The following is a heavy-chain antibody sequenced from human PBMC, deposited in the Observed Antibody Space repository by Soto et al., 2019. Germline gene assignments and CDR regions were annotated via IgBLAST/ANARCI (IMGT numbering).Heavy chain of an antibody. CDR2: IIPIFGTA. Sequence: AVKVSCKASGCTFSSYAISWVRQAPGQGLEWMGGIIPIFGTANYAQKFQGRVTITADKSTSTAYMELSSLRSEDTAVYYCATSRGYSGYDPSFPFDYWGQGTLVTVSS. V-gene: IGHV1-69*06. CDR1: GCTFSSYA. CDR3: ATSRGYSGYDPSFPFDY. J-gene: IGHJ4*02. D-gene: IGHD5-12*01.